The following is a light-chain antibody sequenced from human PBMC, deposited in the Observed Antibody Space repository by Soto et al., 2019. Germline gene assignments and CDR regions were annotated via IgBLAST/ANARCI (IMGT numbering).Light chain of an antibody. V-gene: IGKV3-11*01. CDR1: QSVSSY. CDR3: QQRSNWPRLFT. CDR2: DAS. Sequence: EIVLTQSPATLSLSPGERATLSCRASQSVSSYLAWYQQKPGQAPRLLIYDASNRATGIPARFSGSGSGTDFTLTISSLEPEDFAVDYCQQRSNWPRLFTFGPGTKVDIK. J-gene: IGKJ3*01.